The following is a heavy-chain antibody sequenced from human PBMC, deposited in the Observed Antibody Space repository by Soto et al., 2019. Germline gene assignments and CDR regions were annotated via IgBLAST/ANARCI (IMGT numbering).Heavy chain of an antibody. CDR3: ARGSSGYISSWYYFDY. J-gene: IGHJ4*02. D-gene: IGHD6-13*01. V-gene: IGHV3-23*01. Sequence: SLRLSFAAPGFTLTDYALSSVRQSPLNGLEWVATISGIGGSTYLADYVKGRLSIYRDNSKNKVSLLMNSLRAEDTAVYFCARGSSGYISSWYYFDYWGRATLLTVSS. CDR1: GFTLTDYA. CDR2: ISGIGGST.